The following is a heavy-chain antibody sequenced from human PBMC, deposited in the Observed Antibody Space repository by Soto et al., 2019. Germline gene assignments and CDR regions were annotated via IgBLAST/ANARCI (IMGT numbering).Heavy chain of an antibody. D-gene: IGHD3-3*01. CDR1: GGSISSYY. Sequence: SETLSLTCTVSGGSISSYYWSWIRQPPGKGLEWIGYIYYSGSTNYNPSLKSRVTISVDTSKNQFSLKLSSVTAADTAVYYCAIFYDFWSGHNLFDPWGQGTLVTVSS. CDR3: AIFYDFWSGHNLFDP. J-gene: IGHJ5*02. V-gene: IGHV4-59*01. CDR2: IYYSGST.